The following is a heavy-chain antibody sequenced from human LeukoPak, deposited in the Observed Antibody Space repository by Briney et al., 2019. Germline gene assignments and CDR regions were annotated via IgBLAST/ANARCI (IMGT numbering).Heavy chain of an antibody. J-gene: IGHJ4*02. CDR1: VDSVFSNSPA. CDR3: AREFEGYSSGPGVCDY. V-gene: IGHV6-1*01. Sequence: SQTLSLTCAISVDSVFSNSPAWNWIRQSPSRGLEWLGRTYYRSKWYNDYAVSVKSRITINPDTSKNQFSLQLNSVTPEDTAVYYCAREFEGYSSGPGVCDYWGQGTLVTVSS. D-gene: IGHD6-19*01. CDR2: TYYRSKWYN.